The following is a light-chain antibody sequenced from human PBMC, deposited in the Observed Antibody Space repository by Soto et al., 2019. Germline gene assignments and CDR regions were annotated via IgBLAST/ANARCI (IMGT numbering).Light chain of an antibody. Sequence: SALTQPASVSGSPGQSITISCTGTSSDVGGYNYVSWYQQHPGKAPKLMIYDVSNRPSGFSNRFSGSKSGNTASLTISGLQAEDEADYYCSSYTSSSTLGVFGGGTKVTVL. CDR3: SSYTSSSTLGV. J-gene: IGLJ2*01. CDR1: SSDVGGYNY. CDR2: DVS. V-gene: IGLV2-14*01.